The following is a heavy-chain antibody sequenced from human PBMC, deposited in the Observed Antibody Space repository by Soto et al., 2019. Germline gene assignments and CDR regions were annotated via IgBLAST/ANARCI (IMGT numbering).Heavy chain of an antibody. CDR1: GGTLSDYA. J-gene: IGHJ4*02. V-gene: IGHV1-69*01. CDR3: ARGGPDLATIGSFDY. CDR2: IMPTVDSA. D-gene: IGHD3-16*01. Sequence: QVQLVQSGAEVKTPGSSVKVSCKASGGTLSDYAISWVRQAPGQGLEWMGGIMPTVDSANYAQNFQGRLTISADESTSTANLELSSLRSDDTAVYYCARGGPDLATIGSFDYWGQGTLVTVSS.